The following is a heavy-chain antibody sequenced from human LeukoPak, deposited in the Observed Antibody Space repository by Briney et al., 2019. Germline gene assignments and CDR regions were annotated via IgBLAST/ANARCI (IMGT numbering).Heavy chain of an antibody. J-gene: IGHJ5*02. CDR3: VRGRGEVGLMVYAIRGNWFDP. V-gene: IGHV1-8*01. CDR1: GYTFTSYN. Sequence: ASVKVSCKASGYTFTSYNINWVRQATGQGLEWMGWMNPNSGNTGYAQKFQGRVTMTRNTSKSTAYMELSSLRSEDTAVYYCVRGRGEVGLMVYAIRGNWFDPWGQGTPVTVSS. CDR2: MNPNSGNT. D-gene: IGHD2-8*01.